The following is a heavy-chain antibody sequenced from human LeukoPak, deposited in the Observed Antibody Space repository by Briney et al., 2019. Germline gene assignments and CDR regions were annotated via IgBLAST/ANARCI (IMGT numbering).Heavy chain of an antibody. V-gene: IGHV3-21*01. CDR1: GFTFSSYS. CDR3: ARDTLLYYYDSSGYYDY. Sequence: GGSLRLSCAASGFTFSSYSMNWVRQAPGKGLEWVSSISSSSSYIYYADSVKGRFTISRDNAKNSLYPQMNSLRAEDTAAYYCARDTLLYYYDSSGYYDYWGQGTLVTVSS. J-gene: IGHJ4*02. D-gene: IGHD3-22*01. CDR2: ISSSSSYI.